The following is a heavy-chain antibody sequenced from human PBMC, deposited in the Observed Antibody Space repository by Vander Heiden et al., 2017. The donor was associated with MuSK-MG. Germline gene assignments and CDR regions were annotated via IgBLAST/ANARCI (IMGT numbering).Heavy chain of an antibody. CDR3: ARDRAGTAAAGETDY. CDR2: IWYDGSNK. Sequence: GFTFSSYGMHWVRQAPGKGLEWVAVIWYDGSNKYYAGSVKGRFTISRDNSKNTLYLQMNSLRAEDTAVYYCARDRAGTAAAGETDYWGQGTLVTVSS. CDR1: GFTFSSYG. J-gene: IGHJ4*02. V-gene: IGHV3-33*01. D-gene: IGHD6-13*01.